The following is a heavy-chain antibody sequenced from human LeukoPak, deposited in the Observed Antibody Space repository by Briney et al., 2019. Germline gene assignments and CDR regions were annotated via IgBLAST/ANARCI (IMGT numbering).Heavy chain of an antibody. CDR3: AKSNRLIPYYYDSSGYYLGAFDI. J-gene: IGHJ3*02. V-gene: IGHV3-21*04. Sequence: GGSLRLSCAASGFTFSSYSMNWVRQAPGKGLEWVSSISSSSSYIYYADSVKGRFTISRDNSKNTLYLQMNSLRAEDTAVYYCAKSNRLIPYYYDSSGYYLGAFDIWGQGTMVTVSS. CDR1: GFTFSSYS. D-gene: IGHD3-22*01. CDR2: ISSSSSYI.